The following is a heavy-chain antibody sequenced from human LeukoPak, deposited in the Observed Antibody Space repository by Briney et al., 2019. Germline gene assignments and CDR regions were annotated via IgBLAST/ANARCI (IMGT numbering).Heavy chain of an antibody. Sequence: PGGSLRLSCTASGFTVGNNYMNWFRQAPGKGLEWVSLIYSGGRTYYADSVKGRFTISRDNSKNTLYLQMSSLRVEDTAVYYCAGDPPCIAATVTGGPNQGLLEIGEAAYPAF. CDR1: GFTVGNNY. J-gene: IGHJ3*01. CDR3: AGDPPCIAATVTGGPNQGLLEIGEAAYPAF. D-gene: IGHD6-13*01. CDR2: IYSGGRT. V-gene: IGHV3-53*01.